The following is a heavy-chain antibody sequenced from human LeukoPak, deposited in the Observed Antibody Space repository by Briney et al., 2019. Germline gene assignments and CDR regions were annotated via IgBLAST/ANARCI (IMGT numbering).Heavy chain of an antibody. D-gene: IGHD3-9*01. CDR3: ARGLDYVDF. Sequence: SETLSLTCSLSGGSASSDTYYWSWVRQPPGKGLEWIGYIYYSGSTNNNPSLKSRVRISLDTSKNQFSLKLSSVTAADTAVYFWARGLDYVDFWGQRALVTVSS. V-gene: IGHV4-61*01. J-gene: IGHJ4*02. CDR2: IYYSGST. CDR1: GGSASSDTYY.